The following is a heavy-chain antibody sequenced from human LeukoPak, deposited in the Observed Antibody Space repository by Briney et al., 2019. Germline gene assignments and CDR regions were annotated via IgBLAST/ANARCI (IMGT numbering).Heavy chain of an antibody. CDR2: ISTSSSYI. J-gene: IGHJ4*02. V-gene: IGHV3-21*01. CDR1: GFTFSSYA. Sequence: PGGSLRLSCAASGFTFSSYAMSWVRQAPGKGLEWVSSISTSSSYIYYADSVKGRFTISRDNAKNSLYLQMNSLRAEDTAVYYCAREPTTVVTPPDYWGQGTLVTVSS. CDR3: AREPTTVVTPPDY. D-gene: IGHD4-23*01.